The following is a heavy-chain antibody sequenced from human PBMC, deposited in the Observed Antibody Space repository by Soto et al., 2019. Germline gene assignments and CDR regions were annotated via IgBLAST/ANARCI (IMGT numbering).Heavy chain of an antibody. V-gene: IGHV3-21*01. D-gene: IGHD1-26*01. CDR3: ARELYGGGGGAFDI. CDR2: ISSSSSYI. CDR1: GFTFSSYS. J-gene: IGHJ3*02. Sequence: EVQLVESGGGLVKPGGSLRLSCAASGFTFSSYSMNWVRQAPGKGLEWVSSISSSSSYIYYADSVKGRFTISRDNAKNSLYLKRNSLRGEDTVVYYCARELYGGGGGAFDIWGQGTMVTVSS.